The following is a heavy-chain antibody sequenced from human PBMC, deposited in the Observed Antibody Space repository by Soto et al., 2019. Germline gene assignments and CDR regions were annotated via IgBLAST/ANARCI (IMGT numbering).Heavy chain of an antibody. Sequence: GGSLRLSCAASGFTFSSYSMNWVRQAPGKGLEWVSFISSSSGTIYYADSVKGRFTISRDNAKNSLYLQMNSLRAEDTAVYYCARGRYDGSGLDAFDIWGQGTMVTVSS. CDR2: ISSSSGTI. V-gene: IGHV3-48*01. CDR1: GFTFSSYS. D-gene: IGHD3-10*01. J-gene: IGHJ3*02. CDR3: ARGRYDGSGLDAFDI.